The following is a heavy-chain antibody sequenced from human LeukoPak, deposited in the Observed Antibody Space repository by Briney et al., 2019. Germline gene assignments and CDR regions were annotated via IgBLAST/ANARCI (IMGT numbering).Heavy chain of an antibody. CDR3: ARHDRPSCYDSSSYYLDY. D-gene: IGHD3-22*01. CDR2: IYYSGST. Sequence: SETLSLTCTVSGGSISSYYWSWIRQPPGQGLEWIGYIYYSGSTNYNPSLKRRATISVATSKNQFSLKLSSVTAADTAVYYCARHDRPSCYDSSSYYLDYWGQGPLVTVSS. V-gene: IGHV4-59*08. CDR1: GGSISSYY. J-gene: IGHJ4*02.